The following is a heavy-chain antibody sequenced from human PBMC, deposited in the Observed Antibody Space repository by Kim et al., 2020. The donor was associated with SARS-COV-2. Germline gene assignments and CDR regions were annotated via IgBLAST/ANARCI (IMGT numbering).Heavy chain of an antibody. CDR1: GFTFSSYG. D-gene: IGHD3-22*01. CDR3: ARESVNYDSSGYSAGFDY. CDR2: IWYDGSNK. J-gene: IGHJ4*02. Sequence: GGSLSLSCAASGFTFSSYGMHWVRQAPGKGLEWVAVIWYDGSNKYYADSVKGRFTISRDNSKNTLYLQMNSLRAEDTAVYYCARESVNYDSSGYSAGFDYWGQGTLVTVSS. V-gene: IGHV3-33*01.